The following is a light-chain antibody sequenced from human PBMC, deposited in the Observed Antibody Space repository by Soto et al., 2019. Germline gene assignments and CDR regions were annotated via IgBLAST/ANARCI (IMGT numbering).Light chain of an antibody. CDR3: QQRGT. CDR2: DVY. Sequence: EFVLTQSPATLSLSPGERATLSCRASQGVRSYLAWYQQKPGQAPRLLIYDVYNRATGIPARFSGSGSGTDFTLTISSLEPEDFAVYYCQQRGTFGGGTKVEIK. CDR1: QGVRSY. V-gene: IGKV3-11*01. J-gene: IGKJ4*01.